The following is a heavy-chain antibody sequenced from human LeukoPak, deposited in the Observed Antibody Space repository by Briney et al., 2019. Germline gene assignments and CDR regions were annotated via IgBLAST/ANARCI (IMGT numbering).Heavy chain of an antibody. CDR1: GVTFSDYG. J-gene: IGHJ5*02. V-gene: IGHV3-30*18. Sequence: GRSLRLSCAASGVTFSDYGMHWVRQAPGKGLEWVAVISYVGRNEYYADSVKGLFTVSRDNSKNTLYLQMNSLRPEDTALYYCAKDSGARLDPWGQGTLVTVSS. CDR2: ISYVGRNE. CDR3: AKDSGARLDP.